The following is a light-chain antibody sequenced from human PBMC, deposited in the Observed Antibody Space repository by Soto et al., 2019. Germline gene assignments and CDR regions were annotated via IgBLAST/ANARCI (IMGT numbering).Light chain of an antibody. V-gene: IGKV3-20*01. CDR3: HQYGTSLT. CDR1: QSVTSNY. J-gene: IGKJ2*01. Sequence: EIVLTQSPGTLSLSPGARATLSCRASQSVTSNYLAWYQHKPGQAPRCLIYGAAIRSTGMPDRFSGSGSGTDFTLTISRAEPEDFAVYYCHQYGTSLTFGLGTKLESK. CDR2: GAA.